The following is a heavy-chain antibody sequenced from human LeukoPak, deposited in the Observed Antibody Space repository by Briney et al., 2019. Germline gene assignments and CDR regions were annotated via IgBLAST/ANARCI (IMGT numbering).Heavy chain of an antibody. V-gene: IGHV1-18*01. D-gene: IGHD3-10*01. CDR3: ARAGVYYYGSGSYYNDEGNWLDP. CDR2: ISAYNGNT. J-gene: IGHJ5*02. CDR1: GYTFTSYG. Sequence: ASVKVSCKASGYTFTSYGISWVRQAPGQGLEWMGWISAYNGNTNYAQKLQGRVTMTTDTATSTAYMELRSLRSDDTAVYYCARAGVYYYGSGSYYNDEGNWLDPWGQGTLVTVSS.